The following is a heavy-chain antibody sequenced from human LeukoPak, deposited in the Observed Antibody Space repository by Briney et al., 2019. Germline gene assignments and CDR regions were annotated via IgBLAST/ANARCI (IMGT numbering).Heavy chain of an antibody. CDR1: GGSISPYS. J-gene: IGHJ4*02. Sequence: SETLSLTCTVSGGSISPYSWSWIRQPPGKGLEWIGYISYSGDTDYIPSLKSRVTISLDTSKNQFSLKLSSVTAADTAVYYCARSRLFGVITPLYYWGQGTLVTVSS. CDR2: ISYSGDT. CDR3: ARSRLFGVITPLYY. D-gene: IGHD3-3*01. V-gene: IGHV4-59*01.